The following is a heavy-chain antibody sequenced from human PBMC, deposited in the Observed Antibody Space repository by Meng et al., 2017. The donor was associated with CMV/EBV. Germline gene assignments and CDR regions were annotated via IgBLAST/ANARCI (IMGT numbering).Heavy chain of an antibody. CDR2: INNRGSST. V-gene: IGHV3-23*05. J-gene: IGHJ4*02. CDR3: ARSKPVEYSGSYWEVFDY. CDR1: GFTFGDYG. Sequence: GGSLRLSCAASGFTFGDYGMSWVRQAPGKGLEWVSSINNRGSSTSYADSVKGRLTISRDNSNNTLYVQMNSLTVEDTAVYYCARSKPVEYSGSYWEVFDYWGQGTLVTVSS. D-gene: IGHD1-26*01.